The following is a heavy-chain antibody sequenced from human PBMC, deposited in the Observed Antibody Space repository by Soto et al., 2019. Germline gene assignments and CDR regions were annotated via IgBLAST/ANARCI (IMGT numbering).Heavy chain of an antibody. D-gene: IGHD2-2*01. CDR3: ARVVRFCSSPSCRGRNWFDP. J-gene: IGHJ5*02. CDR2: IDHSGVT. V-gene: IGHV4-34*01. CDR1: GGSFSGFH. Sequence: QVQLQQWGTGLLKPSETLSLTCAMSGGSFSGFHWSYIRQSPGKGLEWIGEIDHSGVTMYNPSFKSRVTISLDTPKSQFSLELNTVTAADTAVYYCARVVRFCSSPSCRGRNWFDPWGQGTLVTVTS.